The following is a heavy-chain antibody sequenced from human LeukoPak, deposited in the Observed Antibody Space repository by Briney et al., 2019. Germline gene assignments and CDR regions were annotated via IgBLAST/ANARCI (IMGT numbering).Heavy chain of an antibody. J-gene: IGHJ3*02. D-gene: IGHD1-14*01. CDR3: GKYVYGAFDI. CDR2: IRYDGSNK. Sequence: PGGSLRLSCAASGFTFSSYDMHWVRQAPGKGLEWVAFIRYDGSNKYYADSVNGRFTISRDNSKNTLYLQMNSLIAEDTAVYYYGKYVYGAFDIWGQGTMVTVSS. V-gene: IGHV3-30*02. CDR1: GFTFSSYD.